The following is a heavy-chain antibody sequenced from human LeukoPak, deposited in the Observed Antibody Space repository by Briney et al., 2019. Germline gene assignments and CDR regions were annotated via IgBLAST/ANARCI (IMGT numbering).Heavy chain of an antibody. J-gene: IGHJ4*02. CDR3: AKGIAVAGTTGLDY. V-gene: IGHV3-23*01. CDR2: ISGSGGST. CDR1: GFTFSSYA. D-gene: IGHD6-19*01. Sequence: GGSLRLSCAASGFTFSSYAMSWVRQAPGKGLEWVSAISGSGGSTYYADSVKGRFTTSRDNSKNTLYLQMNSLRAEDTAVYYCAKGIAVAGTTGLDYWGQGTLVTVSS.